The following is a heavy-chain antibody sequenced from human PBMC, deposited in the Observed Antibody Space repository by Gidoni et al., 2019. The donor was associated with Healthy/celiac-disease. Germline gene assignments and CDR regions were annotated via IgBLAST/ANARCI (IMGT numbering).Heavy chain of an antibody. J-gene: IGHJ4*02. V-gene: IGHV4-34*01. CDR1: GGSFSGYY. CDR3: ARGQAMIVVGPVDY. D-gene: IGHD3-22*01. CDR2: INHSGNT. Sequence: QVQLQQWGAGLLKPSETLSLTSAVYGGSFSGYYWSWIRQPPGKGLEWIGEINHSGNTNYNPSLKSRVTISVDTSKNQFSLKLSSVTAADTAVYYCARGQAMIVVGPVDYWGQGTLVTVSS.